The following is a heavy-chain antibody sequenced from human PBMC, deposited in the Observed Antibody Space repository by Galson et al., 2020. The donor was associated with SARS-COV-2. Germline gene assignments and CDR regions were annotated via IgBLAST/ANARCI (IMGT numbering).Heavy chain of an antibody. V-gene: IGHV3-7*01. CDR2: IKQDGSEK. CDR3: ARVGRNDFWSGYSFFDY. Sequence: GESLKISCVVSGFTFSSYWMSWVRQAPGKGLEWVANIKQDGSEKDYADSVKGRFTISRDNAKNSLYLQMGTLRGEDTAVYYCARVGRNDFWSGYSFFDYWGQGTLVTVSS. J-gene: IGHJ4*02. CDR1: GFTFSSYW. D-gene: IGHD3-3*01.